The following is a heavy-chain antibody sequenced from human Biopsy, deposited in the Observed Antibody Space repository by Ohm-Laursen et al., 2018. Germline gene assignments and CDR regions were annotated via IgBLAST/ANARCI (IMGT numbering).Heavy chain of an antibody. D-gene: IGHD1-7*01. V-gene: IGHV1-8*01. CDR1: GYTTTSYA. CDR3: GRAVRNQLLTDP. Sequence: SVNASCKPSGYTTTSYAITWVRQASGQGPEWIGWLNPVSGNSNFGQKFRGRVTVTSDTSIGTAYMELSGLTSDDTATYYCGRAVRNQLLTDPWGQGTLVTVTS. J-gene: IGHJ5*02. CDR2: LNPVSGNS.